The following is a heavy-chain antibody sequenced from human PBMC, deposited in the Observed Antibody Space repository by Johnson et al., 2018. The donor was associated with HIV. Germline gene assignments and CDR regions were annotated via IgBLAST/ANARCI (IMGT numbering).Heavy chain of an antibody. CDR3: ARELSHDAFDI. J-gene: IGHJ3*02. D-gene: IGHD3-3*02. V-gene: IGHV3-74*01. Sequence: VQLVESGGGVVQPGRSLRLSCAASGFTFSSYAMSWVRQAPGKGLEWVSRVNSDGSSLSYADSVKGRFTISRDNAKNTLYLQMNSLRAEDTAAYYCARELSHDAFDIWGQGTMVTVSS. CDR2: VNSDGSSL. CDR1: GFTFSSYA.